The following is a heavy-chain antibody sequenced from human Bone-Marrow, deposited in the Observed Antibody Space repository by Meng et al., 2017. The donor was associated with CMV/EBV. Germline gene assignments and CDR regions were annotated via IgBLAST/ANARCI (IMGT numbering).Heavy chain of an antibody. J-gene: IGHJ6*02. Sequence: SETLSLTCTVSGGSISSSSYYWGWIRQPPGKGLEWIGSIYYSGSTYYNPSLKSRVTISVDTSKNQFSLKLSSVTAADTAVYYCAKGGAYDFWSGYRPYYYYGMDVWGQGTTVTVSS. CDR1: GGSISSSSYY. V-gene: IGHV4-39*01. CDR3: AKGGAYDFWSGYRPYYYYGMDV. CDR2: IYYSGST. D-gene: IGHD3-3*01.